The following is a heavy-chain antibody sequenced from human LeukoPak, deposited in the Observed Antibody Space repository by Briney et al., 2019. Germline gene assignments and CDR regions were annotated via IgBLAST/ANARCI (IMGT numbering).Heavy chain of an antibody. CDR2: ISYDGSNK. CDR3: ARVRYSSSSAFDY. V-gene: IGHV3-30*01. J-gene: IGHJ4*02. D-gene: IGHD6-6*01. CDR1: GFTFSSYA. Sequence: GGSLRLSCAASGFTFSSYAMHWVRQAPGKGLEWVAVISYDGSNKYYADSVKGRFTISRDNSKNTLYLQMNSLRAEDTAVYYCARVRYSSSSAFDYWGQGTLVSVPS.